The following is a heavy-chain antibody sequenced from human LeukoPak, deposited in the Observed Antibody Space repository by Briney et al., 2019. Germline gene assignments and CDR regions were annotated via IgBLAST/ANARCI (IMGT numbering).Heavy chain of an antibody. D-gene: IGHD3-22*01. CDR2: MYYSGST. V-gene: IGHV4-30-4*01. CDR3: ARPYYYDSRIDP. CDR1: GGSISSGDYY. Sequence: PSETLSLTCTVSGGSISSGDYYWSWIRQPPGKGLEWIAYMYYSGSTYYNPSLKSRVTMSADTSKNQLSLKLSSVTAADTAVYYCARPYYYDSRIDPWGQGILVTDSS. J-gene: IGHJ5*02.